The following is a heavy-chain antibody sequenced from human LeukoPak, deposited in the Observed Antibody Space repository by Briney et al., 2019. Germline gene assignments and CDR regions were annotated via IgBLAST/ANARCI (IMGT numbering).Heavy chain of an antibody. CDR1: GFIFSRYS. CDR3: AKAASSSWPSYYYGMDV. D-gene: IGHD6-13*01. V-gene: IGHV3-23*01. Sequence: GGSLRLSCAASGFIFSRYSMSWVRQAPGMGLEWVSVITGSGGNTYYADSVKGRFTISKDNSKNTVYLQMSSLRVDDTAVYYCAKAASSSWPSYYYGMDVWGQGTTVTVSS. J-gene: IGHJ6*02. CDR2: ITGSGGNT.